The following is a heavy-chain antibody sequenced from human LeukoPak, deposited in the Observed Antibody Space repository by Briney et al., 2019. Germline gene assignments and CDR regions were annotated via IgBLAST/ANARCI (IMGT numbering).Heavy chain of an antibody. V-gene: IGHV1-69*04. CDR1: GGTFSSYA. D-gene: IGHD6-13*01. J-gene: IGHJ4*02. Sequence: ASVKVSCKASGGTFSSYAISWVRQAPGQGLEWMGRIIPILGIANYAQKFQGRVTITADESTSTAYMELSSLRSEDTAVYYCATAGYSSSWYLDYWGQGTLVTVSS. CDR3: ATAGYSSSWYLDY. CDR2: IIPILGIA.